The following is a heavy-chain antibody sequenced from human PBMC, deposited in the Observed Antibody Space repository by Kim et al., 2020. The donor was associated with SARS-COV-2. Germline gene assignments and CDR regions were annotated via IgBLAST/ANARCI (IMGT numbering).Heavy chain of an antibody. V-gene: IGHV4-34*01. CDR1: GGSFSGYY. J-gene: IGHJ4*02. D-gene: IGHD2-21*02. Sequence: SETLSLTCAVYGGSFSGYYWSWIRQPPGKGLEWIGEINHSGSTNYNPSLKSRVTISVDTSKNQFSLKLSSVTAADTAVYYCARPNEGGNFYFDYWGQGTLVTVSS. CDR3: ARPNEGGNFYFDY. CDR2: INHSGST.